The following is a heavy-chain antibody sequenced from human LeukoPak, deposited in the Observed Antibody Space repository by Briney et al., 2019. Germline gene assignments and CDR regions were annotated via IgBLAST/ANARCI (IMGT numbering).Heavy chain of an antibody. J-gene: IGHJ4*02. V-gene: IGHV3-74*01. Sequence: GGSLRLSCAASGFTFSSYWMHWVRHAPGKGLVWVSRIKSDGSSTSYADSVKGRFTISRDNAKNTMYLQMNSLRAEDTAVYYCARDGIYGDYGHWGQGTLVTVSS. CDR3: ARDGIYGDYGH. CDR2: IKSDGSST. CDR1: GFTFSSYW. D-gene: IGHD4-17*01.